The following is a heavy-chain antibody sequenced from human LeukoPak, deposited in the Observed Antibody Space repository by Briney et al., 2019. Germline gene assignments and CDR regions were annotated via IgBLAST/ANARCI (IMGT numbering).Heavy chain of an antibody. J-gene: IGHJ4*02. CDR1: GYTFTGYY. D-gene: IGHD1-26*01. Sequence: ASVKVSCKASGYTFTGYYMHWVRQAPGQGLEWMGWINPNSGGTNYAQKFQGRVTMTRDTSISTAYMELSRLRSDDTAVYYCARDIGSTSLFDYWGQGTLVTVSS. CDR2: INPNSGGT. CDR3: ARDIGSTSLFDY. V-gene: IGHV1-2*02.